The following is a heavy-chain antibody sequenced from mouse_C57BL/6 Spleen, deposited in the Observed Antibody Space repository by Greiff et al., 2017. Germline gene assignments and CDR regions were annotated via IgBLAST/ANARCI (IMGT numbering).Heavy chain of an antibody. CDR2: IYPGSGST. CDR1: GYTFTSYW. Sequence: QVQLQQPGAELVKPGASVKMSCKASGYTFTSYWITWVKQRPGQGLEWIGDIYPGSGSTNYNETFKSKATLTVDTSSSTAYVQLSSRTSEDSAVYCCARDGAITPVHYAMDYWGQGASVTVSS. CDR3: ARDGAITPVHYAMDY. J-gene: IGHJ4*01. V-gene: IGHV1-55*01. D-gene: IGHD1-1*01.